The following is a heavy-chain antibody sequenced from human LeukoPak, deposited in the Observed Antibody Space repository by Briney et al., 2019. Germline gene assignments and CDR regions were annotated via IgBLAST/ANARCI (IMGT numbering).Heavy chain of an antibody. J-gene: IGHJ5*02. CDR1: GFTFSSYC. Sequence: PGGSLRLSCVASGFTFSSYCMSWVRQAPGKGLEWVANINQDGGEKYYADSVRGRFTISRDNAKNFLYLHLNSLRADDTALYYFVEHAGSEYISGFDGWGQPTLVIASS. CDR3: VEHAGSEYISGFDG. D-gene: IGHD5-12*01. CDR2: INQDGGEK. V-gene: IGHV3-7*01.